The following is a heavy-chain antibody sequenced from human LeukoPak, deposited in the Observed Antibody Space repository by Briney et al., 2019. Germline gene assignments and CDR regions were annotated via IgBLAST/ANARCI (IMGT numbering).Heavy chain of an antibody. CDR2: IHYSGSA. CDR1: GGSFSDYY. D-gene: IGHD1-26*01. V-gene: IGHV4-59*01. J-gene: IGHJ4*02. Sequence: PSETLSLACSVSGGSFSDYYGSWIRQPPGKGLAWIGYIHYSGSANYNPSLKSRVTMSVDTSKNQFSLRLTSVTAADTAIYHRARVQVGGGLYYFDYWGQGTLVTVSS. CDR3: ARVQVGGGLYYFDY.